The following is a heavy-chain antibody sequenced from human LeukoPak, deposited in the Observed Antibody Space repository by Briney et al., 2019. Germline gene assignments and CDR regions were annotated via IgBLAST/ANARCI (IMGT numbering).Heavy chain of an antibody. CDR2: TYSGGGS. J-gene: IGHJ5*02. Sequence: GGSLRLSCAASGFTVRSNYMSWVRQAPGKGLECVSVTYSGGGSYYADSVKGRFTVSRDDSMNMVYLQMNSLRAEDTAVYYCARAARIRAPGSWELDPWGQGTLVTVSS. D-gene: IGHD6-13*01. V-gene: IGHV3-53*05. CDR1: GFTVRSNY. CDR3: ARAARIRAPGSWELDP.